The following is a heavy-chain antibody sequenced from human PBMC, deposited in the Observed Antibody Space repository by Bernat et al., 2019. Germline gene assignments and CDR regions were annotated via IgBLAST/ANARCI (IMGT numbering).Heavy chain of an antibody. D-gene: IGHD2-2*01. CDR2: ISSSGGST. J-gene: IGHJ4*02. CDR3: ARVASYCSSISCYLDY. Sequence: EVQLVESGGGLVQPGGSLRLSCAASGFTFSTYAMYWVRQAPGKGLEYVSVISSSGGSTYYGNSVKGRFTISRDNSKNTLYLQMGSLRAEDMAVYYCARVASYCSSISCYLDYWGQGTLVTVSS. CDR1: GFTFSTYA. V-gene: IGHV3-64*01.